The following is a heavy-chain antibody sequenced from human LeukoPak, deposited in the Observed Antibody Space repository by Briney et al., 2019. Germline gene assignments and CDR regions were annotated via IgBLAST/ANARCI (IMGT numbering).Heavy chain of an antibody. V-gene: IGHV4-34*01. D-gene: IGHD5-24*01. CDR3: ARGSRGAATDGINYFDP. CDR1: GGSFSGYT. CDR2: ITHTGRT. J-gene: IGHJ5*02. Sequence: SETLSLTCAVNGGSFSGYTWSWIRQPPGMGLEWIGEITHTGRTNYNPSLKSRVTISGDTSKNQFSLKLSSVTAADTAVYYCARGSRGAATDGINYFDPWGQGTLVTVSS.